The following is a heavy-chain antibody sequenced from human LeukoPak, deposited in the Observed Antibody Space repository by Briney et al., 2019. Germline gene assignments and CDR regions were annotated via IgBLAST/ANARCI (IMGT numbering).Heavy chain of an antibody. CDR3: AKGILAGPGGAFDI. Sequence: GGSLRLSCAASGFTFSSYGMQWVRQAPGKALEWVAFIRYDGSNKYYADSVKGRFTISRDNSKNTLYLQMNSLRAEDTAVYYCAKGILAGPGGAFDIWGQWTMVTVSS. J-gene: IGHJ3*02. D-gene: IGHD3-3*01. CDR1: GFTFSSYG. V-gene: IGHV3-30*02. CDR2: IRYDGSNK.